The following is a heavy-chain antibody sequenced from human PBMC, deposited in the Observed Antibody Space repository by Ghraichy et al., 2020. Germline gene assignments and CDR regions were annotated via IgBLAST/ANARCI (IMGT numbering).Heavy chain of an antibody. CDR1: GFSFRNYW. J-gene: IGHJ4*02. V-gene: IGHV3-74*01. D-gene: IGHD1-26*01. CDR2: IKGDGTDI. CDR3: ARDMPREDY. Sequence: GGSLRLSCAASGFSFRNYWMHWVRQAPGKGPVWVSHIKGDGTDITYGDSVKGRFTISRDNVKNTLYLQINDLRAEDTAIYYCARDMPREDYWGQGTLVTVSS.